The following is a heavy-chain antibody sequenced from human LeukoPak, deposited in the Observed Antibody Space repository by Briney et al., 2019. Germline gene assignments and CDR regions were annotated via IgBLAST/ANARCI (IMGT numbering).Heavy chain of an antibody. D-gene: IGHD6-19*01. CDR3: AKGSQSSGWYG. V-gene: IGHV3-23*01. CDR1: GFTFSSYA. CDR2: ISGSGHST. Sequence: GGSLSLSCAASGFTFSSYAMSWVRQAPGKGLEWVSAISGSGHSTYYADSVKGRFTISRGNSKNTLYLEMNSLRAEDTAVYYCAKGSQSSGWYGWGQGTLVTVSS. J-gene: IGHJ4*02.